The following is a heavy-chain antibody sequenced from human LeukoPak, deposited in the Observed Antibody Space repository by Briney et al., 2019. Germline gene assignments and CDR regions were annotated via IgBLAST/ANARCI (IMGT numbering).Heavy chain of an antibody. CDR1: GGSIGSYY. CDR2: IYYSGST. J-gene: IGHJ4*02. Sequence: SETLSLTCTVSGGSIGSYYWSWIRQPPGKGLEWIGYIYYSGSTNYNPSLKSRVTISVDTSKNQFSLKLSSVTAADTAVYYCARVRAYSMAYYFDYWGQGTLVTVSS. D-gene: IGHD4-11*01. CDR3: ARVRAYSMAYYFDY. V-gene: IGHV4-59*01.